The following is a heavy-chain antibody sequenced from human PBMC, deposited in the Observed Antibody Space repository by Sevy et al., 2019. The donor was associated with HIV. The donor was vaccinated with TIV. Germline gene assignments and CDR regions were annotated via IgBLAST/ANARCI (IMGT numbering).Heavy chain of an antibody. Sequence: SETLSLTCDVSGGSISSTNWWSWVRQPPGKGLEWIGEVYHSGTTNYNPSLKRRVTMSVDKSKNQFSLKLSSVTAADTALYYYARRFYYDSSTHYQYYFDYWGQGTLVTVSS. D-gene: IGHD3-22*01. CDR3: ARRFYYDSSTHYQYYFDY. CDR2: VYHSGTT. J-gene: IGHJ4*02. CDR1: GGSISSTNW. V-gene: IGHV4-4*02.